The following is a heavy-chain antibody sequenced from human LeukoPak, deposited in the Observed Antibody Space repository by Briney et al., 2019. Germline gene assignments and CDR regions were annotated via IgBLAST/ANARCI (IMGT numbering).Heavy chain of an antibody. V-gene: IGHV3-21*01. J-gene: IGHJ4*02. Sequence: GGSLRLSCAASGFNFDTFWMSWVRQAPGKGLEWVSSISSSSSYIYYADSVKGRFTISRDNAKNSLYLQMNSLRAEDTAVYYCARNNPGDYWGQGTLVTVSS. CDR1: GFNFDTFW. CDR2: ISSSSSYI. CDR3: ARNNPGDY. D-gene: IGHD1-14*01.